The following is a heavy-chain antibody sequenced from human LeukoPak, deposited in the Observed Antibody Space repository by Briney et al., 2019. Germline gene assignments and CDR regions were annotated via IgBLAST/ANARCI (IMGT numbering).Heavy chain of an antibody. D-gene: IGHD3-22*01. CDR1: GFTFSSYA. CDR2: ISGSGGST. CDR3: WYYDSSGYYRSHAFDI. J-gene: IGHJ3*02. V-gene: IGHV3-23*01. Sequence: GGSLRLSCAASGFTFSSYAMSWVRQAPGKGLEWVSAISGSGGSTYYADSVKGRFTISRDNSKNRLYLQMNSLRAEDTAVYYCWYYDSSGYYRSHAFDIWGQGTMVTVSS.